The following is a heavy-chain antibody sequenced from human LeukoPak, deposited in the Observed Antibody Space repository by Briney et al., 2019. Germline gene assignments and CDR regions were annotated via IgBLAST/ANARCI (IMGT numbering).Heavy chain of an antibody. D-gene: IGHD6-19*01. V-gene: IGHV1-3*01. CDR2: INAGNGNT. CDR1: GYIFTRYA. J-gene: IGHJ4*02. CDR3: ARGIEASSGWYVIDY. Sequence: ASVKVSCKASGYIFTRYAKHWVRQVPGQRLEWMGWINAGNGNTKYSQKIQGRATITRDTSASTAYMEVSSLRSEDTAVYYCARGIEASSGWYVIDYWGQGTLVTVSS.